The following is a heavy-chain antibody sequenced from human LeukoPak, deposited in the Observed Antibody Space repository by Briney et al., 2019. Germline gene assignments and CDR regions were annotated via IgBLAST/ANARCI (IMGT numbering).Heavy chain of an antibody. CDR2: ISSSGSTI. CDR3: ATRYSSGSFDF. CDR1: GFTFSSYE. V-gene: IGHV3-48*03. D-gene: IGHD6-19*01. Sequence: GGSLRLSCAASGFTFSSYEMSWVRQAPGKGLEWVSYISSSGSTIYYADSVKGRFTISRDNAKNSLYLQMNSLRAEDTAVYYCATRYSSGSFDFWGQGTLVTVSS. J-gene: IGHJ4*02.